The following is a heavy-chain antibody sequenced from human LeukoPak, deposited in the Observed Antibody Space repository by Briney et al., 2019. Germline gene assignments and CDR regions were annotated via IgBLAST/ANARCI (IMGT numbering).Heavy chain of an antibody. CDR1: GFTFRSYA. V-gene: IGHV3-23*01. CDR3: ARVGGYSYGYYFDY. J-gene: IGHJ4*02. D-gene: IGHD5-18*01. Sequence: GGSLRLSCAASGFTFRSYAMSWVRQAPGKGLEWVSAISGSGGSTYYADSVKGRFTISRDNSKNTLYLQMNSLRAEDTAVYYRARVGGYSYGYYFDYWGQGTLATVSS. CDR2: ISGSGGST.